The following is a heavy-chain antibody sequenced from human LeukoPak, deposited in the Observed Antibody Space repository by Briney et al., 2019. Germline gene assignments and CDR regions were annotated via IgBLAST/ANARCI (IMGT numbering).Heavy chain of an antibody. V-gene: IGHV3-7*01. J-gene: IGHJ4*02. CDR1: GFTFSNSW. D-gene: IGHD1-7*01. Sequence: GGSLRLSCAASGFTFSNSWMSWVRQAPGKGLERVASVRPGGSEDYYMDSVKGRFTISRDNTENSLYLQMNSLRAEDTAVYHCAKLMGTVTTYDYWGQGTLVTVSS. CDR2: VRPGGSED. CDR3: AKLMGTVTTYDY.